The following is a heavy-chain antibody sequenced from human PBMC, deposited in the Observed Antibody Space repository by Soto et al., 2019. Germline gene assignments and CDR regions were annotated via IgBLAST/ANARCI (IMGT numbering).Heavy chain of an antibody. CDR3: ARGKLNDAFDI. CDR2: IKRDGSEK. V-gene: IGHV3-7*03. J-gene: IGHJ3*02. Sequence: GGSLRLSCAASGFIFSTYCMGWVRQAPGKGLEWVANIKRDGSEKNYVDSVKGRFTISRDNVKNSLFLQMNSLRVEDTAVYYCARGKLNDAFDIWGQGTMVTVSS. D-gene: IGHD1-26*01. CDR1: GFIFSTYC.